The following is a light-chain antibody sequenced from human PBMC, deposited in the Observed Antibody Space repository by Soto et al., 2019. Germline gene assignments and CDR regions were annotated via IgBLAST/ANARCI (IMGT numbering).Light chain of an antibody. CDR2: DAS. Sequence: IVLTQSPGHLSLSPGARATLSCRASQSVSNNLAWYQQKPGQAPRLLIYDASNRATGIPARFSGSGSGTDFTLTICCLEPEDFAVYYCQQRSNWPSTFGQGAKVDIK. CDR1: QSVSNN. V-gene: IGKV3-11*01. J-gene: IGKJ1*01. CDR3: QQRSNWPST.